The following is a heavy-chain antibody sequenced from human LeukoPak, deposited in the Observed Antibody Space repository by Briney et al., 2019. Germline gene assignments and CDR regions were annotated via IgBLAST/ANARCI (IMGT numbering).Heavy chain of an antibody. J-gene: IGHJ4*02. D-gene: IGHD5-18*01. V-gene: IGHV1-69*04. CDR1: GGTFSSYA. CDR3: ARDEGGYGYFDY. Sequence: SVKVSCKASGGTFSSYAISWVRQAPGQGLEWMGRIIPILGIANYAQKFQGRVTITADKSTSTAYMELSSLRPEDTAVYYCARDEGGYGYFDYWGQGTLVTVSS. CDR2: IIPILGIA.